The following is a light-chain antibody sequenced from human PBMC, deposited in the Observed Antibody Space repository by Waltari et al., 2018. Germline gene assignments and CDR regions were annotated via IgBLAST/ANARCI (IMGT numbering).Light chain of an antibody. CDR1: GRSGGDCTL. V-gene: IGLV2-8*01. CDR2: ELN. CDR3: GSYTVTNNLYV. Sequence: QSALTQPPSASGSPGQPATLSCTGTGRSGGDCTLVSWYQQRPGKAPKLLMFELNKRPSGVSSRFSGSKSANAASLTISGLQAEDEGDYYCGSYTVTNNLYVFGTGTKVTVL. J-gene: IGLJ1*01.